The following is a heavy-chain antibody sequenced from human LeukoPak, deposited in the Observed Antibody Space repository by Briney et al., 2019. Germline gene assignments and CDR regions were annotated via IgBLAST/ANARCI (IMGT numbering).Heavy chain of an antibody. D-gene: IGHD2-8*02. J-gene: IGHJ4*02. CDR1: GGSIRDYY. CDR3: AREDTGGLDY. CDR2: IYFSGRTNYRDT. Sequence: SETLSLTCTVSGGSIRDYYWSWIRQPPGKGLEFIGYIYFSGRTNYRDTNYNPSLDSRVTMSGDTSKNQFSLSLSSVTAADTAVYYCAREDTGGLDYWGQGILVTVSP. V-gene: IGHV4-59*01.